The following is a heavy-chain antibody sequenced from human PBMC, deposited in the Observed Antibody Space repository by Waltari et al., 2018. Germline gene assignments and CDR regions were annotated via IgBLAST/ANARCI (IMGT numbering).Heavy chain of an antibody. CDR2: IYYSGST. V-gene: IGHV4-59*08. CDR3: ARHGGFSGSVGAFLSGFDP. J-gene: IGHJ5*02. D-gene: IGHD6-25*01. CDR1: GGSISSYY. Sequence: QVQLQESGPGLVKPSETLSLTCTVSGGSISSYYWSWIRQPPGKGLVWIGYIYYSGSTNSNPSLTSRFTISVDTSKNQFSLKLSSVTAADTAVYYCARHGGFSGSVGAFLSGFDPWGQGTLVTVSS.